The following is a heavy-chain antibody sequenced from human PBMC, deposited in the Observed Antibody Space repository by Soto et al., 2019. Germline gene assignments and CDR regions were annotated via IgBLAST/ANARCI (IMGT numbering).Heavy chain of an antibody. CDR1: GYSISSGYY. CDR3: ARVRGDYDYVWGSYRPINWFDP. D-gene: IGHD3-16*02. CDR2: IYHSGST. V-gene: IGHV4-38-2*01. Sequence: SETLALICAVSGYSISSGYYWCCIRQPPGKGLECIGSIYHSGSTYYNPSLKSRVTISVDTSKNQFSLKLSSVTAADTAVYYCARVRGDYDYVWGSYRPINWFDPWGQGTLVTVSS. J-gene: IGHJ5*02.